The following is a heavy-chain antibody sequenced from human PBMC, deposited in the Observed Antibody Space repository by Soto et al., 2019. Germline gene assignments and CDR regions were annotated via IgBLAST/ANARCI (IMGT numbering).Heavy chain of an antibody. J-gene: IGHJ4*02. V-gene: IGHV1-3*01. CDR2: INAGNGNT. CDR3: ARSIVVVTAADY. Sequence: QVQLVQSGAEVKKPGASVKVSCKASGYTFTSYAMHWVRKAPGQRLEWMGWINAGNGNTKYSHKFQGRVTITRDTSASTAYMELSSLRSEDTAVYYCARSIVVVTAADYWGRGTLVTVSS. D-gene: IGHD2-21*02. CDR1: GYTFTSYA.